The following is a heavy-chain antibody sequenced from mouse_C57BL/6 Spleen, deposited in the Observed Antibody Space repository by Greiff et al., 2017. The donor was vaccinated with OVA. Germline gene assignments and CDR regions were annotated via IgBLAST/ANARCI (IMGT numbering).Heavy chain of an antibody. CDR2: IYPGDGDT. J-gene: IGHJ1*03. V-gene: IGHV1-80*01. CDR3: ARYYYGSTRYWYFDV. D-gene: IGHD1-1*01. Sequence: VKLMESGAELVKPGASVKISCKASGYAFSSYWMNWVKQRPGKGLEWIGQIYPGDGDTNYNGKFKGKATLTADKSSSTADMLLSILTSEDSAVYFCARYYYGSTRYWYFDVWGTGTTVTVSS. CDR1: GYAFSSYW.